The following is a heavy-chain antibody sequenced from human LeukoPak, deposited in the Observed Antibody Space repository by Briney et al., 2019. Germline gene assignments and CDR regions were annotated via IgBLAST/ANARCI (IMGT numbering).Heavy chain of an antibody. J-gene: IGHJ4*02. CDR2: IYHTGST. V-gene: IGHV4-59*01. Sequence: SEILSLTCTVSGGSISSYYWNWIRQSPGKGLEWIGYIYHTGSTNYNPSLKSRVTISIDTSKNQFSLKLSSVTAADTAVYYCARGEWFGEFQFDSWGPGTLVTVSS. CDR3: ARGEWFGEFQFDS. CDR1: GGSISSYY. D-gene: IGHD3-10*01.